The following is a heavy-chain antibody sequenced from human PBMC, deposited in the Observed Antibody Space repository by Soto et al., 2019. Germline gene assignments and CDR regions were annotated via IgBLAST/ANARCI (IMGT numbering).Heavy chain of an antibody. Sequence: GGSLRLSCAASGFTFSSYSMNWVRQAPGKGLEWVSSISSSSSYIYYADSVKGRFTISRDNAKNSLYLQMNSLRAEDTAVYYCARDIGMTAARPNQFDPWGQGTLVTVSS. CDR3: ARDIGMTAARPNQFDP. CDR1: GFTFSSYS. D-gene: IGHD6-6*01. J-gene: IGHJ5*02. CDR2: ISSSSSYI. V-gene: IGHV3-21*01.